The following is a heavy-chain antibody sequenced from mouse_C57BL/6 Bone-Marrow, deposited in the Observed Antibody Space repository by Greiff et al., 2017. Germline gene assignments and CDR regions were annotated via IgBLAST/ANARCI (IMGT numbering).Heavy chain of an antibody. J-gene: IGHJ2*01. D-gene: IGHD1-1*01. CDR3: ARRFTPNDYFDY. Sequence: QVQLQQPGAELVRPGSSVKLSCKASGYTFTSYWMDWVKQRPGQGLEWIGNIYPSDSETHYNQKFKDKATLTVDKSSSTAYMQLSSLTSEDSAVYYCARRFTPNDYFDYWGQGTTLTVSS. CDR1: GYTFTSYW. CDR2: IYPSDSET. V-gene: IGHV1-61*01.